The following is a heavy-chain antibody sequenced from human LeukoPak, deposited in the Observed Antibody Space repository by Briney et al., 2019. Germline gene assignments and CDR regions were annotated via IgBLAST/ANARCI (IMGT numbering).Heavy chain of an antibody. D-gene: IGHD2-15*01. Sequence: GGSLRLSCAASGFTFSSYGMHWVRQAPGKGLEWVAVISYDGSNKYYADSVKGRFTISRDNSKNTLYLQMNSLRAEDTAVYYCAKDNDRVVAARPRALRHWGQGTLVTVSS. CDR3: AKDNDRVVAARPRALRH. CDR2: ISYDGSNK. J-gene: IGHJ4*02. CDR1: GFTFSSYG. V-gene: IGHV3-30*18.